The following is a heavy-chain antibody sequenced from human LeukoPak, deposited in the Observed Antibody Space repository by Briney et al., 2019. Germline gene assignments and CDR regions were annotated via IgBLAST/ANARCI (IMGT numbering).Heavy chain of an antibody. D-gene: IGHD3-9*01. J-gene: IGHJ6*02. CDR3: ARDREELRYFDTNPYYYYGMDV. CDR2: IRYDGSNK. V-gene: IGHV3-33*01. Sequence: GRSLRLSCAASGFTFSTYDVYWVRQAPGKGLEWVAIIRYDGSNKDYADSAKGRFTISRDNSKNTLYLQMNSLRAEDTAVYYCARDREELRYFDTNPYYYYGMDVWGQGTTVTVSS. CDR1: GFTFSTYD.